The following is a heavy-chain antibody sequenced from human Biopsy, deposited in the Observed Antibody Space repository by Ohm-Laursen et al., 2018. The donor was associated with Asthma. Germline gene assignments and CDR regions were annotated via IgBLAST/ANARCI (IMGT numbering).Heavy chain of an antibody. D-gene: IGHD3-3*01. V-gene: IGHV3-7*01. J-gene: IGHJ1*01. CDR3: ARTFHFWSPYHAEHYQL. CDR2: IKHDGSEK. Sequence: SLRLSCTASGFTFSTYAMHWVRQAPGKGLEWVANIKHDGSEKNHVGSLKGRFTISRDNAKKLLFLQMNSLRAEDTAVYYCARTFHFWSPYHAEHYQLWGQGTLVTVSS. CDR1: GFTFSTYA.